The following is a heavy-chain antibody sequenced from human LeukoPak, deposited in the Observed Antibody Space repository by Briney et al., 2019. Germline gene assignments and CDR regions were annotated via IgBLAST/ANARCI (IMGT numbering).Heavy chain of an antibody. Sequence: GGSLRLSCAASGFTFSDYYMSWIRQAPGKGLEWVSYISSSGSTIYYADSVKGRFTISRDNAKNSLYLQMNSLRAEDTAVYYCARSLYCSSTSCQNWGQGTLVTVSS. CDR1: GFTFSDYY. J-gene: IGHJ4*02. V-gene: IGHV3-11*04. CDR3: ARSLYCSSTSCQN. CDR2: ISSSGSTI. D-gene: IGHD2-2*01.